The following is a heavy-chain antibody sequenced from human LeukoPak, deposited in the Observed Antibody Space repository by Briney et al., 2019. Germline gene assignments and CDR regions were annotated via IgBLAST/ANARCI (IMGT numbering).Heavy chain of an antibody. D-gene: IGHD3-22*01. CDR2: IYYSGST. Sequence: PSETLSLTCTVSGGSVSSGSYYWSWIRQPPGKGLEWIGYIYYSGSTYYNPSLKSRVTISVDTSKNQFSLKLSSVTAADTAVYYCATARESGYYDYWGQGTLVTVSS. CDR3: ATARESGYYDY. J-gene: IGHJ4*02. CDR1: GGSVSSGSYY. V-gene: IGHV4-61*01.